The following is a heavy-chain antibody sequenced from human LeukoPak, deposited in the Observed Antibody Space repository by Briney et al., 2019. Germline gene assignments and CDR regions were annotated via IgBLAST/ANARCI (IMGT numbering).Heavy chain of an antibody. D-gene: IGHD2-15*01. Sequence: GGSLRLSCAASGFTFSSYWMSWVRQAPGKGLEWVANIKQDGSEEYYVDSVKGRFTISRDNAKNSLYLRMNSLRAEDTAVYYCARVYCSGGSCPDYWGQGTLVTVSS. J-gene: IGHJ4*02. CDR2: IKQDGSEE. CDR1: GFTFSSYW. V-gene: IGHV3-7*01. CDR3: ARVYCSGGSCPDY.